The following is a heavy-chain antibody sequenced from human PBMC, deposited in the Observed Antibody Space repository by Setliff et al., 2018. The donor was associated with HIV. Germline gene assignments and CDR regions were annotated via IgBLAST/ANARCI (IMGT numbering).Heavy chain of an antibody. Sequence: SVKVSCKASGGTFSSYAISWVQQAPGQGLEWMGGIIPILGPANYAQKFQGRVTITAGEYTTTSYMELRNLRSEDTAIYYCARGLGNFVPDLIGYFDYWGQGTLVTVSS. CDR3: ARGLGNFVPDLIGYFDY. CDR1: GGTFSSYA. CDR2: IIPILGPA. J-gene: IGHJ4*02. D-gene: IGHD3-3*02. V-gene: IGHV1-69*13.